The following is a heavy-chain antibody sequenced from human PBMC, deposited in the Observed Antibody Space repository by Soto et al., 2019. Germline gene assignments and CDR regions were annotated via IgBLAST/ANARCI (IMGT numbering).Heavy chain of an antibody. D-gene: IGHD1-26*01. CDR2: ISGPSIYI. V-gene: IGHV3-21*01. CDR1: GFTFSGYS. J-gene: IGHJ6*02. Sequence: EVPLVESGGGLVKPGGSLRLSCVASGFTFSGYSINWVRQAPGKGLEWVSYISGPSIYIYYADSVKGRFTISRDNANVAVFLQMNSLRAEDTAVYCCAGGFRGGFNVWGQGTTVSVSS. CDR3: AGGFRGGFNV.